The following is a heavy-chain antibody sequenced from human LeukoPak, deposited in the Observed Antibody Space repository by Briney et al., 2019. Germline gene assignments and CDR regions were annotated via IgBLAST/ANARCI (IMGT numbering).Heavy chain of an antibody. CDR2: ISGSGGST. CDR3: ARADDIGGYKYYDY. D-gene: IGHD3-22*01. V-gene: IGHV3-23*01. J-gene: IGHJ4*02. CDR1: GFTFSSYA. Sequence: GGSLRLSCAASGFTFSSYAMSWVRQAPGKGLEWVSAISGSGGSTYYADSVKGRFTISRDNSKNTLYLQMNNLKTEDTAVYYCARADDIGGYKYYDYWGQGTPVTVSS.